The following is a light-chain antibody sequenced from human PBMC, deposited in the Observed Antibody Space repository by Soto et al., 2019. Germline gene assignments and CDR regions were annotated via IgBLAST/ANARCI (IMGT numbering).Light chain of an antibody. CDR3: SSYAGSNNFV. V-gene: IGLV2-8*01. Sequence: LTQPPTTCGFPGESVTTSCTRTRSDVGYYHYVSWYQQHPGKAPNLVIYEVTKRPSGVPDRVSASKSGNTASRTVSGLRAEDEADYYRSSYAGSNNFVFGSGTKVTVL. CDR1: RSDVGYYHY. J-gene: IGLJ1*01. CDR2: EVT.